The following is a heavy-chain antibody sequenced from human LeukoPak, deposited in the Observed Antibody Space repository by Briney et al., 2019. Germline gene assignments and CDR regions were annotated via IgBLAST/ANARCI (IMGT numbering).Heavy chain of an antibody. Sequence: SETLSLTCTVSGGSISSSYWSWIRQPPGKGLEWIGYIYYSGNTNYNPSLKSRVTISVDTSKNQFSLKLTSVTAADTAVYYCARDLEWGDTPETTYWGQGTLVTVSS. D-gene: IGHD5-18*01. J-gene: IGHJ4*02. V-gene: IGHV4-59*01. CDR2: IYYSGNT. CDR3: ARDLEWGDTPETTY. CDR1: GGSISSSY.